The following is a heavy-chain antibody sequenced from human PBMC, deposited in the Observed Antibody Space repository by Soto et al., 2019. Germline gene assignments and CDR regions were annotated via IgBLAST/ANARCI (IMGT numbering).Heavy chain of an antibody. Sequence: QVQLVQSGAEVKKPGSSVKVSCKASGGTFSSYAISWVRQAPGQGLEWMGGIIPIFGTANYAQKFQGRVTITADESTSTDYMELSSLRSEDTAVYYCARHIPSAYPRGDWFDPWGQGTLVTVSS. CDR2: IIPIFGTA. V-gene: IGHV1-69*12. D-gene: IGHD3-10*01. J-gene: IGHJ5*02. CDR1: GGTFSSYA. CDR3: ARHIPSAYPRGDWFDP.